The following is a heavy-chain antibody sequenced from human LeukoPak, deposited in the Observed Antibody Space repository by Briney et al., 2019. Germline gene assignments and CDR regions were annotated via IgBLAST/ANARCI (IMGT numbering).Heavy chain of an antibody. CDR2: ISYDGSNK. Sequence: PGRSLRLSCAASGFTFSSYGMHWVRQAPGKGLEWVAVISYDGSNKYYADSVKGRFTISRDNSKNTLHLQMNSLRAEDTAVYYCAKDYCSSTSCYRIDYWGQGTLVTVSS. CDR1: GFTFSSYG. CDR3: AKDYCSSTSCYRIDY. D-gene: IGHD2-2*01. V-gene: IGHV3-30*18. J-gene: IGHJ4*02.